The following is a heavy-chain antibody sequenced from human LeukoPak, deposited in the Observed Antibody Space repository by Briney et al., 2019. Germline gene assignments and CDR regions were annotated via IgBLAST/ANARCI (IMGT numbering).Heavy chain of an antibody. V-gene: IGHV3-48*03. J-gene: IGHJ4*02. CDR2: ISSSGSTI. D-gene: IGHD5-18*01. CDR1: GFTFSSYE. Sequence: GGSLRLSCAASGFTFSSYEMNWVRQAPGKGLEWVSYISSSGSTIYYADSVKGRFTISRDNAKNSLYLQMNSLRAEDTAVYYCARDSRSGYSYGSNFDYWGQGTLVTVSS. CDR3: ARDSRSGYSYGSNFDY.